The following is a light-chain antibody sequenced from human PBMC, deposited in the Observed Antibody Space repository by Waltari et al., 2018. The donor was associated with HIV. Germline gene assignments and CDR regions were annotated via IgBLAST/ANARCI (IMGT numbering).Light chain of an antibody. CDR3: SSYTSSTTYV. CDR2: DVS. J-gene: IGLJ1*01. V-gene: IGLV2-14*03. CDR1: SNDVGSSNY. Sequence: QSALTQPASVSGSPGQSITISCTGTSNDVGSSNYVSWHQQPPAEAPKLMIHDVSDRPSGISNRFSGSKSGNTASLTISGLQTEDEADYYCSSYTSSTTYVFGTGTRVTVL.